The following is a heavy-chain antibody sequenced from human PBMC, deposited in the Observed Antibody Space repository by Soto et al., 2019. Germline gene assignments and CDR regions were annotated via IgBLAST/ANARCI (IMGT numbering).Heavy chain of an antibody. D-gene: IGHD3-10*01. Sequence: QVQLQESGPGLVKPSQTLSLTCTVSGGSISSGGYYWSWIRQHPGKGLEWIGYIYYSGSTYYNPSLKSRVTISVDTSKNQFSLKLSSVTAADTAVYYCARDWPDMVRGVDPPLGAFDIWGQGTMVTVSS. V-gene: IGHV4-31*03. CDR2: IYYSGST. J-gene: IGHJ3*02. CDR1: GGSISSGGYY. CDR3: ARDWPDMVRGVDPPLGAFDI.